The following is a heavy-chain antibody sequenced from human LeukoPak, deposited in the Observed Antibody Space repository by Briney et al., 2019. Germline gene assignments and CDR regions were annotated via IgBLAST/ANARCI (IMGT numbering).Heavy chain of an antibody. CDR1: GYTFTCYY. CDR3: ARGLGYSYGIDY. V-gene: IGHV1-2*07. Sequence: ASVKVSCKASGYTFTCYYIHWVREAPGQGPERMGWINPNSGGTNYAHKFEARVTMTRDTSINTAYMELSRLSSDDTAVYYCARGLGYSYGIDYWGQGSLVTVSS. D-gene: IGHD5-18*01. CDR2: INPNSGGT. J-gene: IGHJ4*02.